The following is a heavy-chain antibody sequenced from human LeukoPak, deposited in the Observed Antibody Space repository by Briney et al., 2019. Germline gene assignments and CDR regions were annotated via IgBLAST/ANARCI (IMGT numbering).Heavy chain of an antibody. Sequence: PGGSLRLSCAASEFTFSIYGMHWVRQAPGKGLEWVAYIRYDGSVKYYADSVEGRFTISRDNSKNTLYLQMNSLRAEDTAVYYCARGGVAARFDYWGQGTLVTVSS. CDR3: ARGGVAARFDY. CDR1: EFTFSIYG. D-gene: IGHD6-6*01. CDR2: IRYDGSVK. J-gene: IGHJ4*02. V-gene: IGHV3-30*02.